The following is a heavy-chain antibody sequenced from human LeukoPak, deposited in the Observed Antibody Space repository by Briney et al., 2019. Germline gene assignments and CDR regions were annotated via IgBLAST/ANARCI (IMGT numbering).Heavy chain of an antibody. CDR1: GYTFTSYA. Sequence: ASVKVSCKASGYTFTSYAMNWVRQAPGQGLEWMGRISAYSGDTYYEQKFQDRVTMTTETYTSTAYMELRSLRSDDTAVYYCVRDGGDWNYVSFDYWGQGTLVTVSS. CDR3: VRDGGDWNYVSFDY. V-gene: IGHV1-18*01. J-gene: IGHJ4*02. CDR2: ISAYSGDT. D-gene: IGHD1-7*01.